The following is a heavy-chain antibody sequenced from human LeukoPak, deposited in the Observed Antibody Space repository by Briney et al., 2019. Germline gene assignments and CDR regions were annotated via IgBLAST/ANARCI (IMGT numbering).Heavy chain of an antibody. D-gene: IGHD3-16*02. CDR1: GDSISSYY. CDR3: ARMPDPKSGSFRSVYGMDV. J-gene: IGHJ6*02. Sequence: SETLSLTCTVSGDSISSYYWSWIRQSPGKGLEWIGHMYYSGSTNYNPSLKSRVTISVDTSKNQFSLKLSSVTAADTAVYYCARMPDPKSGSFRSVYGMDVWGQGTTVTVSS. V-gene: IGHV4-59*12. CDR2: MYYSGST.